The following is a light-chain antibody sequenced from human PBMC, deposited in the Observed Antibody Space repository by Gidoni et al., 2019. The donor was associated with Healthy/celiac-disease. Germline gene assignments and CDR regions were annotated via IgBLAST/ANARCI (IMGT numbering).Light chain of an antibody. CDR3: SSYTSSCYV. CDR2: DVS. V-gene: IGLV2-14*01. J-gene: IGLJ1*01. CDR1: SSDVGGYNY. Sequence: QSALTQPASVSGSPGQSITISCTGTSSDVGGYNYVSWYQQHPGKAPKFMIYDVSNRPAGVSNRFSGSKSGNTASLTISGLQAEDEADYYCSSYTSSCYVFGTGTKVTVL.